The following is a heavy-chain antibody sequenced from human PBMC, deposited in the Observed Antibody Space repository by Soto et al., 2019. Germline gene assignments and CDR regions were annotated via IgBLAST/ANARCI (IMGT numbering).Heavy chain of an antibody. V-gene: IGHV4-34*01. J-gene: IGHJ4*02. Sequence: QVQLQQWGAGLLKPSETLSLTCAVYGGSFSDYYWSWIRQPPGKGLEWIGEINPSGSTNYNPSLKSRVTISVDTSKNQCSLKLSSVTAADTAVYYCARGLPGYSSSWYDYWGQGALVTVSS. CDR1: GGSFSDYY. CDR2: INPSGST. CDR3: ARGLPGYSSSWYDY. D-gene: IGHD6-13*01.